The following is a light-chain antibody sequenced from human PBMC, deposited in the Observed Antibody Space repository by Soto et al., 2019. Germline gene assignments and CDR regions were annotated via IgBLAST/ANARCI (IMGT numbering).Light chain of an antibody. V-gene: IGKV3-15*01. Sequence: EIVMTQSPATLSLSPGERATLSFRASQSVGSVLSLYQQKPGQAPRLLIYGASTRATGIPARFSGSGSGTEFTLTISSLQSEDYAVYYCQQYHNWPPYTFGQGTKVDI. J-gene: IGKJ2*01. CDR2: GAS. CDR1: QSVGSV. CDR3: QQYHNWPPYT.